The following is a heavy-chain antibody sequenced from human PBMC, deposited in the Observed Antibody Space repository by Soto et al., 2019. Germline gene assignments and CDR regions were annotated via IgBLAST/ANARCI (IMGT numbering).Heavy chain of an antibody. CDR1: GFTFSSYA. CDR3: AKDRELNWGIRYFFDY. J-gene: IGHJ4*02. CDR2: IIGSGGST. D-gene: IGHD7-27*01. Sequence: GGSLRLSCAASGFTFSSYAMSWVRQAPGKGQEWVSTIIGSGGSTYYADSVKGRFTISRDNSKNTLYLQMNSLRAEDTAVYYCAKDRELNWGIRYFFDYWGQGTLVTVSS. V-gene: IGHV3-23*01.